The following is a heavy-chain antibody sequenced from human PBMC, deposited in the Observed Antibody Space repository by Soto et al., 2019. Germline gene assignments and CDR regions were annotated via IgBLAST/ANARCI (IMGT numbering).Heavy chain of an antibody. CDR1: GGTFSSYA. D-gene: IGHD2-15*01. CDR3: ARSQGGSSSLDIYYYYYYGMDA. V-gene: IGHV1-69*01. J-gene: IGHJ6*02. CDR2: IIPIFGTA. Sequence: QVQLVQSGAEVKKPGSSVKVSCKAPGGTFSSYAISWVRQAPGQGLEWMGGIIPIFGTANYAQKFQGRVTITADESTSTGSMELSSLRSEDTAVYYCARSQGGSSSLDIYYYYYYGMDAWGQGTTVTVSS.